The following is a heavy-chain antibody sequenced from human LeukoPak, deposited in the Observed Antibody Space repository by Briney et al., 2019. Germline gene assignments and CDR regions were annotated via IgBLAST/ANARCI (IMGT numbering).Heavy chain of an antibody. J-gene: IGHJ6*02. CDR2: ISSSGSII. CDR1: GFTFSSYE. Sequence: GGSLRLSCAASGFTFSSYEMNWVRQAPGKGLEWVSYISSSGSIIYYADSVKGRFTISRDNAKNSLYLQMNSLRAEDTAVYFCARDMNPYCSGGSCPFSSGMDVWGQGTTVTVSS. V-gene: IGHV3-48*03. D-gene: IGHD2-15*01. CDR3: ARDMNPYCSGGSCPFSSGMDV.